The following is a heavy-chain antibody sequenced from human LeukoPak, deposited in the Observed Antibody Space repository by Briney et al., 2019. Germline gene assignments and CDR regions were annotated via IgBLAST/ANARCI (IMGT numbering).Heavy chain of an antibody. Sequence: PSETLSLTCAVYGGSFSGYYWSWIRHPPGKGLEWIGEINHSGSTNYNPSLKSRVTISVDTSKNQFSLKLSSVPAADTAVYYCARGDPLGYCSGGGCYPRAEYFRHWGQGTLVTVSS. CDR1: GGSFSGYY. D-gene: IGHD2-15*01. J-gene: IGHJ1*01. CDR2: INHSGST. CDR3: ARGDPLGYCSGGGCYPRAEYFRH. V-gene: IGHV4-34*01.